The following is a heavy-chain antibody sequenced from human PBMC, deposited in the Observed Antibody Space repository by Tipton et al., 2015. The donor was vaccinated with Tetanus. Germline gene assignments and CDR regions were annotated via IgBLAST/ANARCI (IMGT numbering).Heavy chain of an antibody. CDR2: IYSGGST. J-gene: IGHJ3*02. CDR1: GDSISRGGFF. Sequence: TLSLTCTVSGDSISRGGFFLKWIRQSPRKGPGWIGRIYSGGSTNYNPPLKSRVTMSMDTSKNQFSLKLNSVTVADTAVYFCARVLRYSTRGGWDDAFDIWGQGTMVTVSS. CDR3: ARVLRYSTRGGWDDAFDI. V-gene: IGHV4-61*02. D-gene: IGHD2-8*02.